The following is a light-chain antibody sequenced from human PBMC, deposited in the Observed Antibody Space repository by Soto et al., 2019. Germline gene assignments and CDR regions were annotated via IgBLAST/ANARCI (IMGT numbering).Light chain of an antibody. CDR2: STT. J-gene: IGLJ3*02. V-gene: IGLV7-43*01. CDR3: LLYYGGAPV. CDR1: TGAVTSGYY. Sequence: QAVVTQEPSLTVSPGGTVTLTCASSTGAVTSGYYPNWFQQKPGQEPRALIYSTTNKQSWTPARFSGSLLGGKAALTLSGVQPEDEAEYYCLLYYGGAPVFGGGTKLTVL.